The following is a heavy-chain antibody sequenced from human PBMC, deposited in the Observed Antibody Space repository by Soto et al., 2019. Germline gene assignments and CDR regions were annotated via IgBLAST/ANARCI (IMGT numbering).Heavy chain of an antibody. D-gene: IGHD3-10*01. CDR3: ARVDSLQAGIDY. J-gene: IGHJ4*02. V-gene: IGHV1-69*13. Sequence: SVKVSCKASGGTFSSYAISWVRQAPGQGLEWMGGIIPIFGTANYAQKFQGRVTITADESTSTAYMELSSLRPEDTAVYYCARVDSLQAGIDYWGQGTLVTVSS. CDR2: IIPIFGTA. CDR1: GGTFSSYA.